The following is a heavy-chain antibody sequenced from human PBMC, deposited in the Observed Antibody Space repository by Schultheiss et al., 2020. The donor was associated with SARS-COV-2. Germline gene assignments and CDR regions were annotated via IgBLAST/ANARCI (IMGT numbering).Heavy chain of an antibody. V-gene: IGHV3-11*06. CDR1: GFTFSDYY. CDR3: ARAGYCSGGSCYGGFDAFDI. CDR2: ISSSSSYT. Sequence: GGSLRLSCAASGFTFSDYYMSWIRQAPGKGLEWVSYISSSSSYTNYADSVKGRFTISRDNAKNSLYLQMNSLRAEDTAVNYCARAGYCSGGSCYGGFDAFDIWGQGTMVTVSS. J-gene: IGHJ3*02. D-gene: IGHD2-15*01.